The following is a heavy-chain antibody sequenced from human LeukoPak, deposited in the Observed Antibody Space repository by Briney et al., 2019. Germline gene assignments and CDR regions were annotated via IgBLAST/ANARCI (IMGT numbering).Heavy chain of an antibody. J-gene: IGHJ4*02. V-gene: IGHV4-59*08. D-gene: IGHD3-22*01. Sequence: SETLSLTCTVSGGSISSYYWSWIRQPPGKGLEWIGYIYYSGSTNYNPSLKSRVTISGDTSKNQFSLKLSSVTAADTAVYYCARQGPPMYYDSSGYAFDYWGQGTLVTVSS. CDR1: GGSISSYY. CDR3: ARQGPPMYYDSSGYAFDY. CDR2: IYYSGST.